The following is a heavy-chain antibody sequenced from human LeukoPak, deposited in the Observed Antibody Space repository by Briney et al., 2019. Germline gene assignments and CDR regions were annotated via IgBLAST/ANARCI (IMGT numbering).Heavy chain of an antibody. CDR3: ARDCSGGSCYGAFDI. CDR2: IYDSGST. V-gene: IGHV4-30-4*01. J-gene: IGHJ3*02. Sequence: PSETLSLTCTVSGASIRSGDYYWSWLRQPPGKGLEWIGYIYDSGSTYYNPSLKSRITISVDTSENRFSLKLSSVTATDTAVHYCARDCSGGSCYGAFDIWGQGTMVTVSS. CDR1: GASIRSGDYY. D-gene: IGHD2-15*01.